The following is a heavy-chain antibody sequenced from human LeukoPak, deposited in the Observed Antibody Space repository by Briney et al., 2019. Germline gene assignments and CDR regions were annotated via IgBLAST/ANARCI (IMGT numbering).Heavy chain of an antibody. V-gene: IGHV1-69*13. CDR3: ASGEGPIFGVVVYYFDY. J-gene: IGHJ4*02. Sequence: SVKVSCKASGYTFTSYAISWVRQAPGQGLEWMGGIIPIFGTANYAQKFPGRVTITADESTSTAYMELSSLRSEDTAVYYCASGEGPIFGVVVYYFDYWGQGTLVTVSS. D-gene: IGHD3-3*01. CDR1: GYTFTSYA. CDR2: IIPIFGTA.